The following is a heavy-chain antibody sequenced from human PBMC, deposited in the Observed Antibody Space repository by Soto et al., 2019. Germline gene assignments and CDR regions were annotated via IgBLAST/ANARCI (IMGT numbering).Heavy chain of an antibody. V-gene: IGHV1-69*13. Sequence: ASVKVSCKASGGTFSSYAISWVRQAPGQGLEWMGGIIPIFGTANYAQKFQGRVTITADESTSTAYMELSSLRSEDTAVYYCAKRGELERYFDYWGQGTLVTVYS. CDR2: IIPIFGTA. J-gene: IGHJ4*02. CDR3: AKRGELERYFDY. CDR1: GGTFSSYA. D-gene: IGHD1-1*01.